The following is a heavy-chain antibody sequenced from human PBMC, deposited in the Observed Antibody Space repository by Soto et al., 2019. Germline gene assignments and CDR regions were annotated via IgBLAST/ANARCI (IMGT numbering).Heavy chain of an antibody. CDR1: GFSLSTSEVG. Sequence: QITLKESSPPVVKPTQTLTLTCTVSGFSLSTSEVGVGWIRQPPGKGLEWLALIYWDDDKRYSPYLRSRLTITKDTSRNQVVLTMTNMDPADTATYYCAHRFDWYYFDSWGQGTLVTVSS. V-gene: IGHV2-5*02. CDR3: AHRFDWYYFDS. CDR2: IYWDDDK. J-gene: IGHJ4*02. D-gene: IGHD3-9*01.